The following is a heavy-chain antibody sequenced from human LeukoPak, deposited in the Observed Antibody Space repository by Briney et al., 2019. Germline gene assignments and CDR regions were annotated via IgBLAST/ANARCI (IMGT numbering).Heavy chain of an antibody. CDR1: GYTFTGYY. CDR2: INPNSGGT. J-gene: IGHJ4*02. CDR3: ARDGPSYSSGWYGYVDY. V-gene: IGHV1-2*02. D-gene: IGHD6-19*01. Sequence: ASVKVSCKASGYTFTGYYMHWVRQAPGQGLEWMGWINPNSGGTNYAQKFQGRVTMTRDTSISTAYMELSRLGSDDTAVYYCARDGPSYSSGWYGYVDYWGQGTLITVSS.